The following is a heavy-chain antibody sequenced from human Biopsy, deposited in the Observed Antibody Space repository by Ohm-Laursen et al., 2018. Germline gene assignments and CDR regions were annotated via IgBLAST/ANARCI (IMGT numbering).Heavy chain of an antibody. CDR2: INPNGGDT. CDR1: GHTFRSYN. D-gene: IGHD3-10*01. CDR3: ARASMIRGVMDVDY. Sequence: ASVKVSCKASGHTFRSYNFDWVRQASGQGLEWMGWINPNGGDTNYAQKFQGRVTMTTDTSVSTAYMELSRLTFDDTAVYYCARASMIRGVMDVDYWGQGTLVIVSS. V-gene: IGHV1-2*02. J-gene: IGHJ4*02.